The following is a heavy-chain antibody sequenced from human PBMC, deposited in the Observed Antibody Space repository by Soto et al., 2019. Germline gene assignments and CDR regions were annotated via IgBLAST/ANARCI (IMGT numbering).Heavy chain of an antibody. CDR3: ARTSGYYFYDY. D-gene: IGHD3-3*01. CDR1: GYTFTSYA. V-gene: IGHV1-3*01. Sequence: QVQLVQSGAEVKKPGASVKVSCKASGYTFTSYAMHWVRQAPGQRLEWMGWINAGNGNTKYSQKFQGRVTITRDTAASTAQMELSILRSDDTAVYYCARTSGYYFYDYWGQGTLVTVSS. J-gene: IGHJ4*02. CDR2: INAGNGNT.